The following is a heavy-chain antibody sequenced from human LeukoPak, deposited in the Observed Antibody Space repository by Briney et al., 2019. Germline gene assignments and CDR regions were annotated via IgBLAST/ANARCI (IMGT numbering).Heavy chain of an antibody. J-gene: IGHJ4*02. CDR2: ISSSSSYI. CDR3: ADYDFWSGRGPFDY. D-gene: IGHD3-3*01. CDR1: GFTFSSYS. Sequence: GGSLRLSCAASGFTFSSYSMSWVRQAPGKWLEWVSSISSSSSYIYYADSVKGRFTISRDNAKNSLYLQMNSLRAEDTAVYYCADYDFWSGRGPFDYWGQGTLVTVSS. V-gene: IGHV3-21*04.